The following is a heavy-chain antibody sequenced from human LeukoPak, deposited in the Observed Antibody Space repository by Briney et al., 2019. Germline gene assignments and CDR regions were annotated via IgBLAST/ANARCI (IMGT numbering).Heavy chain of an antibody. CDR3: AKDSMVANPWLVYFDY. CDR1: GFTFGTYS. CDR2: ISGSGGST. D-gene: IGHD6-19*01. V-gene: IGHV3-23*01. Sequence: QTGGSLRLSCASSGFTFGTYSMNWARQAPGKGLEWVSAISGSGGSTYYADSVKGRFTISRDNSKNTLYLQMNSLGAEDTAVYYCAKDSMVANPWLVYFDYWGQGTLVTVSS. J-gene: IGHJ4*02.